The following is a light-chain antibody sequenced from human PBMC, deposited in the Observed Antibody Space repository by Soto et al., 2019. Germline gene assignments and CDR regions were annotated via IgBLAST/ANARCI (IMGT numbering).Light chain of an antibody. CDR1: QSVLYSSTNQNY. J-gene: IGKJ2*01. Sequence: DIVMTQSPDSLAVSLGERATINCKSSQSVLYSSTNQNYLSWYQQKPGQPPKLLIYWASTRESGVPDRFSGSGSGTDFTLTISSLQAEDVAVYYCQQYDSTPYTLGQGTKLEIK. CDR2: WAS. V-gene: IGKV4-1*01. CDR3: QQYDSTPYT.